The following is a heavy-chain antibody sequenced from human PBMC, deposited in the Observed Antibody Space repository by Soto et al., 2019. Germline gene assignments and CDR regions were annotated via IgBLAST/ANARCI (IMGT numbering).Heavy chain of an antibody. CDR1: GGTFSSYA. D-gene: IGHD2-2*01. V-gene: IGHV1-69*05. Sequence: SVKVSCKASGGTFSSYAISWVRQAPGQGLEWMGGIIPIFGTANYAQRFQGRVTITRDTSASTAYMELSSLRSEETAVYYCARTVSSISSGVRWFDPWGQGTLVTVSS. J-gene: IGHJ5*02. CDR3: ARTVSSISSGVRWFDP. CDR2: IIPIFGTA.